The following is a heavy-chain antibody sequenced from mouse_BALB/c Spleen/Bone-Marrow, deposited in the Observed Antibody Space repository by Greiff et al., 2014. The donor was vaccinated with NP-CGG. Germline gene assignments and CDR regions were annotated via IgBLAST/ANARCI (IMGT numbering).Heavy chain of an antibody. CDR1: GFDFSRYW. Sequence: VQLKESGGGLVQPGGSLKLSCAASGFDFSRYWMTWVRQAPGKGLEWIGGINPDSGTINYTPSLKDKFIISRNNAKNTLYLQMSKVRSEDTALYYCARNGYYGWIAYWGQGTLVTVSA. J-gene: IGHJ3*01. CDR3: ARNGYYGWIAY. D-gene: IGHD2-3*01. V-gene: IGHV4-1*02. CDR2: INPDSGTI.